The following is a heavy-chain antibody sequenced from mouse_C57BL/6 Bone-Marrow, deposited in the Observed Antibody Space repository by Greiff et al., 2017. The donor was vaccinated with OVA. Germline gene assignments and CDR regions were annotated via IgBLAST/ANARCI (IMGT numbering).Heavy chain of an antibody. CDR2: ISYDGSN. CDR1: GYSITSGYY. D-gene: IGHD3-2*02. CDR3: ASKDSSGYGYFDV. J-gene: IGHJ1*03. Sequence: EVQLQQSGPGLVKPSQSLSLTCSVTGYSITSGYYWNWIRQFPGNKLEWMGYISYDGSNNYNPSLKNRSSITRDTSKNQFFLKLNSVTTEDTATYYCASKDSSGYGYFDVWGTGTTVTVSS. V-gene: IGHV3-6*01.